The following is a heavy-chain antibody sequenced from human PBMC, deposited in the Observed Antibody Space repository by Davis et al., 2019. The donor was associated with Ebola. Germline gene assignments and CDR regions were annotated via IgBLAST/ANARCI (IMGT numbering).Heavy chain of an antibody. J-gene: IGHJ6*02. CDR1: GYTFTSYY. CDR2: INPSGGST. CDR3: ARGQFHGNYYYYYGMDV. Sequence: ASVKVSCKASGYTFTSYYMHWVRQAPGQGLEWMGIINPSGGSTSYAQKFQGRVTMTRDTSTSTVYMELSSLRSEDTAVYYCARGQFHGNYYYYYGMDVWGQGTTVTVSS. D-gene: IGHD1-1*01. V-gene: IGHV1-46*01.